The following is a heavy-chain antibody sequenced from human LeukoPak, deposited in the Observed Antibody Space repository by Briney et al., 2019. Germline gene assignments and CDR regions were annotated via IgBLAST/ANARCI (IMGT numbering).Heavy chain of an antibody. V-gene: IGHV1-2*02. CDR2: INPNSGGT. Sequence: ASVKVSCKASGYTFSDYYMHWVRQAPGQGLEWMGWINPNSGGTNYAQKFQGRVTMTRDTSISTAYMELSRLRSDDTAVFYCAREEVIAAAGPTLDYWGQGALVTVSS. CDR3: AREEVIAAAGPTLDY. D-gene: IGHD6-13*01. CDR1: GYTFSDYY. J-gene: IGHJ4*02.